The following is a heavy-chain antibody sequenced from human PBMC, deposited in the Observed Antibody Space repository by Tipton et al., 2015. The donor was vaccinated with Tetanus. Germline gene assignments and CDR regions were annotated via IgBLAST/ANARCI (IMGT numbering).Heavy chain of an antibody. CDR3: ARVPAEDCSSTSCRYYYYYGMDV. V-gene: IGHV1-2*02. D-gene: IGHD2-2*01. CDR2: INPNSGGT. Sequence: QSGAEVKKPGASVKVSCKASGYTFTGYYMHWVRQAPGQGLEWMGWINPNSGGTNYAQKFQGRVTMTRDTSISTAYMELSRLRSDDTAVYYCARVPAEDCSSTSCRYYYYYGMDVWGQGTTVTVSS. J-gene: IGHJ6*02. CDR1: GYTFTGYY.